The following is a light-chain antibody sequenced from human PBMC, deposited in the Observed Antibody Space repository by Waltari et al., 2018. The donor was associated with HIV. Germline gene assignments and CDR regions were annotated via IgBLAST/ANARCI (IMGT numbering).Light chain of an antibody. Sequence: SYDLTQPPSVSVSPGQTARITCSGDTLPNQYVYWYQQKPCQAPGLLIYDDSERPSGIPERFSGSISGTTVTLTISGVQAEDEADYYCQSTDSSGTFAVFGGGTKLTVL. J-gene: IGLJ3*02. CDR3: QSTDSSGTFAV. CDR1: TLPNQY. V-gene: IGLV3-25*03. CDR2: DDS.